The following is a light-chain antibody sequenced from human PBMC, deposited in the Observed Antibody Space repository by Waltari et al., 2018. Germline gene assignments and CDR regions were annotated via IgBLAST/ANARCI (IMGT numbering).Light chain of an antibody. Sequence: SYELTQSPSVSASPGQTASISCPGDHLGDKLASWYQQKPGQSPLLVIYQDNRRPSGIPERFSGANSGNTATLIISGTQAMDEADYYCQAWDSGTAVFGTGTKVTVL. CDR3: QAWDSGTAV. CDR2: QDN. V-gene: IGLV3-1*01. CDR1: HLGDKL. J-gene: IGLJ1*01.